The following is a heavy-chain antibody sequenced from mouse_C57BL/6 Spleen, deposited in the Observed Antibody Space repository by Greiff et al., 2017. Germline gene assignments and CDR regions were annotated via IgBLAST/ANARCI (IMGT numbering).Heavy chain of an antibody. CDR3: ARSRSYGSSLDY. Sequence: EVHLVESGPELVKPGASVKIPCKASGYTFTDYNMDWVKQSHGKSLEWIGDINPNNGGTIYNQKFKGKATLTVDKSSSTAYMELRSLTSEDTAVYYCARSRSYGSSLDYWGQGTTLTVSS. V-gene: IGHV1-18*01. J-gene: IGHJ2*01. CDR1: GYTFTDYN. D-gene: IGHD1-1*01. CDR2: INPNNGGT.